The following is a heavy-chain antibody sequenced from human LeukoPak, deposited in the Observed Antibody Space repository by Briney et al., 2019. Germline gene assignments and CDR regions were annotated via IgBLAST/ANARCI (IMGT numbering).Heavy chain of an antibody. CDR1: GASIRSGDYY. J-gene: IGHJ3*02. Sequence: PSETLSLTCTVSGASIRSGDYYWSWIRQPPGKGLEWIGYIYDSGSTYYNPSLKSRITISVDTSENRFSLKLSSVTATDTAVYYCARDCSGGSCYGAFDIWGQGTMVTVSS. CDR3: ARDCSGGSCYGAFDI. CDR2: IYDSGST. V-gene: IGHV4-30-4*01. D-gene: IGHD2-15*01.